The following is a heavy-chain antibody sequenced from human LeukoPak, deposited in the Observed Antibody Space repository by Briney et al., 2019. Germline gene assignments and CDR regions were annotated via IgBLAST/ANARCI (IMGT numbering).Heavy chain of an antibody. CDR3: ARDLAVVTAFGQHAFDI. CDR2: ISAYNGNA. CDR1: GYTFTSYG. D-gene: IGHD2-21*02. J-gene: IGHJ3*02. V-gene: IGHV1-18*01. Sequence: ASVKVSCKASGYTFTSYGISWVRQAPGQGLEWMGWISAYNGNANYAQNLQGRVTMTTDSSTTTSYMELRSLRSDDTAVYYCARDLAVVTAFGQHAFDIWGQGTMVTVSS.